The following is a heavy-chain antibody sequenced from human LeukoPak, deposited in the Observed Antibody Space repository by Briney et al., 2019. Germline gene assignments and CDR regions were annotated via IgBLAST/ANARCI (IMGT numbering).Heavy chain of an antibody. CDR1: GGSISSYY. V-gene: IGHV4-59*12. Sequence: PSQTLSLTCTVSGGSISSYYWSWIRQPPGKGLEWIGSIYYSWSTYYNPSLKSRVTISVDTSKNQFSLKLSSVTAADTAVYYCARVHSGYYLYWGQGTLVTVSS. CDR2: IYYSWST. CDR3: ARVHSGYYLY. J-gene: IGHJ4*02. D-gene: IGHD3-22*01.